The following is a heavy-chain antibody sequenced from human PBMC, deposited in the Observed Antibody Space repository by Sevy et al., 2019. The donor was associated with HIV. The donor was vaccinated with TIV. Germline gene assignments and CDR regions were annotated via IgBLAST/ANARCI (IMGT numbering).Heavy chain of an antibody. CDR2: IKQDGSEK. D-gene: IGHD2-15*01. J-gene: IGHJ4*02. V-gene: IGHV3-7*04. CDR1: GFTFSSYY. CDR3: ARGGGVY. Sequence: GGSLRLSCAASGFTFSSYYMSWVRQAPGKGLEWVANIKQDGSEKYYVDSVKGRLTISRDNAKNSLYLQMNSLRAEDTAVYYCARGGGVYWGQGTRVTVSS.